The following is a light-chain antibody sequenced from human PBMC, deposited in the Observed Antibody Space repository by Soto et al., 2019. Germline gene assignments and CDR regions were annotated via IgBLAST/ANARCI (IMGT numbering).Light chain of an antibody. V-gene: IGKV1-17*03. CDR1: QAISRF. J-gene: IGKJ2*01. CDR3: LQHNSYPYT. Sequence: DVQMTQSPSAMSASVGDRVTITCRASQAISRFVAWFQQKPGKAPERLISDTSTLQVGVPSRFSGGGSGTEFSLAISGLQTEDFATYYWLQHNSYPYTFGQGTKLEIK. CDR2: DTS.